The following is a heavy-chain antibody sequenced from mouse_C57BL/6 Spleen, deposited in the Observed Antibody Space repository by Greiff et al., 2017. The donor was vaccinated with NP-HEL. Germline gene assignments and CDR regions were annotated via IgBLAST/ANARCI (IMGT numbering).Heavy chain of an antibody. Sequence: VQVVESGAELVKPGASVKISCKASGYAFSSYWMNWVKQRPGKGLEWIGQIYPGDGDTNYNGKFKGKATLTADKSSSTAYMQLSSLTSEDSAVYYCAGHYDSSYWYFDDWGTGTTVTVSS. CDR2: IYPGDGDT. D-gene: IGHD1-1*01. CDR1: GYAFSSYW. CDR3: AGHYDSSYWYFDD. J-gene: IGHJ1*03. V-gene: IGHV1-80*01.